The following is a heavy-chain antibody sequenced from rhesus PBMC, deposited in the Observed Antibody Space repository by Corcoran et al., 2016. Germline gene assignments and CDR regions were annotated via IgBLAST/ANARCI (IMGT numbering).Heavy chain of an antibody. D-gene: IGHD3-34*01. CDR3: ARGPSSGGGHNRFDV. Sequence: QVQLQESGPGLVKPSEPLPPTCALSGASIIRDHWSWTRTPPGKGVEWIGYIYGGNGRTCYNPSLKNRVTISEDTSMNQFSLKLSSVTDADTAVYYCARGPSSGGGHNRFDVWGAGVLVTVSS. J-gene: IGHJ5-1*01. CDR1: GASIIRDH. CDR2: IYGGNGRT. V-gene: IGHV4S7*01.